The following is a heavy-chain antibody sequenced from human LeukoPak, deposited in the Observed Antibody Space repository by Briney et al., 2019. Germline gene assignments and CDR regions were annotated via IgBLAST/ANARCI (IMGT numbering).Heavy chain of an antibody. V-gene: IGHV1-18*01. CDR2: ISTNNGNT. CDR1: GYTFTSYG. J-gene: IGHJ4*02. Sequence: ASVKVSCKASGYTFTSYGITWMRQAPGQGLEWMGWISTNNGNTNYVQKFQGRVTMTTDTSTSTAYMELRSLTPDDTAVYYCARDLEFPDYWGQGTLVTVSS. CDR3: ARDLEFPDY. D-gene: IGHD3-3*01.